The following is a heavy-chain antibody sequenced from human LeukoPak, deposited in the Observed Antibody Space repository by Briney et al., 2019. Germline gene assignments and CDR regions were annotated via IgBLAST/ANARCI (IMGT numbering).Heavy chain of an antibody. V-gene: IGHV3-23*01. CDR3: AKDFVNYYGSGSYYNEDY. D-gene: IGHD3-10*01. Sequence: GGSLRRSCAASGFTFSSYAMSWVRQAPGKGLEWVSAISGSGGSTYYADSVKGRFTISRDNSKNTLYLQMNSLRAEDTAVYYCAKDFVNYYGSGSYYNEDYWGQGTLVTVSS. J-gene: IGHJ4*02. CDR1: GFTFSSYA. CDR2: ISGSGGST.